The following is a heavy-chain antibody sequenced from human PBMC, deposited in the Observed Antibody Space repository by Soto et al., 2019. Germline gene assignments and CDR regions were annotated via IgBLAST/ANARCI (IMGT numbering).Heavy chain of an antibody. J-gene: IGHJ5*01. CDR3: AKDGRRVGPTLNWLDS. CDR2: ASGSGGTT. V-gene: IGHV3-23*01. D-gene: IGHD1-26*01. Sequence: EVQLMESGGGLVQPGESLRLSCVVSGLSLSGYALSWVRQAPGKGLEWVSAASGSGGTTYYADSVKGRFTISRDNSKNTLYLQMNGLRVEDTAKYFCAKDGRRVGPTLNWLDSWGQGTQVTVTS. CDR1: GLSLSGYA.